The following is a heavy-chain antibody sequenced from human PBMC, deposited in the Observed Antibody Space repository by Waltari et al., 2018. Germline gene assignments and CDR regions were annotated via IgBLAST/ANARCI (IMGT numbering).Heavy chain of an antibody. CDR2: IYHSGST. J-gene: IGHJ5*02. CDR1: GYSISSGYY. V-gene: IGHV4-38-2*01. D-gene: IGHD6-19*01. Sequence: QVQLQESGPGLVKPSETLSLTCAVSGYSISSGYYWGWIRQPPGKGLEWIGSIYHSGSTYYNPSLKSRVTISVDTSKNQFSLKLSSVTAADTAVYYCARQQWLRWFDPWGQGTLVTVSS. CDR3: ARQQWLRWFDP.